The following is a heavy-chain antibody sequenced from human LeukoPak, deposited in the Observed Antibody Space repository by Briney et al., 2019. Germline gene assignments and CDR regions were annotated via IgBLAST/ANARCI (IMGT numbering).Heavy chain of an antibody. CDR3: ARDMAYDSSGYFIPDAFDI. CDR1: GGSISSYY. V-gene: IGHV4-4*07. J-gene: IGHJ3*02. Sequence: PSETLSLTCTVSGGSISSYYWSWIRQPAGKGLEWIGRIYTSRSTNYNPSLKSRVTMSVDTSKNQFSLKLSSVTAADTAVYYCARDMAYDSSGYFIPDAFDIWGQGTMVTVSS. CDR2: IYTSRST. D-gene: IGHD3-22*01.